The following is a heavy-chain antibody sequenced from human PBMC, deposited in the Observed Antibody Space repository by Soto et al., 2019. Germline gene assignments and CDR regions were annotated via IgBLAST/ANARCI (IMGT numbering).Heavy chain of an antibody. CDR2: IYWDDDK. CDR1: GFSLSTSGVG. V-gene: IGHV2-5*02. CDR3: PYLPCISAISYWFSYSGMDV. J-gene: IGHJ6*02. Sequence: QITLKESGPTLVKPTQTLTLTCTFSGFSLSTSGVGVAWIRQPPGKALEWLALIYWDDDKRYRPSLETRLTITKATSNNLVVLTMTNMPSVDTATYYSPYLPCISAISYWFSYSGMDVWGQGTTVTVSS. D-gene: IGHD2-2*01.